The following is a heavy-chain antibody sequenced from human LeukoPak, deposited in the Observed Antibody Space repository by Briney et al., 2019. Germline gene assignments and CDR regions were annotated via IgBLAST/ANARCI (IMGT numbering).Heavy chain of an antibody. Sequence: LETLSLTCTVSGGSISSSSYWGWIRQSPGTGLEYIGSIYHSGKTQYNPPLKSRVSISIDTSKNQFSLNLTSMTAADTAVYYCATLVFGYYMDVWGKGTTVIVSS. D-gene: IGHD3-10*02. CDR2: IYHSGKT. V-gene: IGHV4-39*01. J-gene: IGHJ6*03. CDR3: ATLVFGYYMDV. CDR1: GGSISSSSY.